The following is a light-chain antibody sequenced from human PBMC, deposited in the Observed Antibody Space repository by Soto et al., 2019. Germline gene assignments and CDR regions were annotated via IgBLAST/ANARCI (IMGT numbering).Light chain of an antibody. CDR2: ENN. CDR1: GSNIGKNF. Sequence: QAVVTQPPSVSAAPGQRVTISCSGSGSNIGKNFVSWYQQLPGTAPKLLIYENNKRPSGIPDRFSGSKSGTSATLGITGLQTGDEADYYCGAWDSSLSAGLFGGGTKLTVL. CDR3: GAWDSSLSAGL. V-gene: IGLV1-51*02. J-gene: IGLJ2*01.